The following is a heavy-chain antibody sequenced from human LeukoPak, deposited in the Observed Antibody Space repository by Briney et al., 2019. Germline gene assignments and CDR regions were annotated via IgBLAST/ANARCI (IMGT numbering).Heavy chain of an antibody. CDR1: GFTLSSYA. CDR3: AKARSSSWYLDYMDV. D-gene: IGHD6-13*01. V-gene: IGHV3-23*01. J-gene: IGHJ6*03. CDR2: ISGSGGST. Sequence: GGSLRLSCAASGFTLSSYAMSWVRQAPGKGLEWVSAISGSGGSTYYADSVKGRFTISRDNSKNTLYLQMNSLRAEDTAVYYCAKARSSSWYLDYMDVWGKGTTVTVSS.